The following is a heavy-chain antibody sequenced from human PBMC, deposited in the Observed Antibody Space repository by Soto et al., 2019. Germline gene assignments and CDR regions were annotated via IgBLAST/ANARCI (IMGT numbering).Heavy chain of an antibody. Sequence: QVQLVESGGGVVQPGRSLTLSCAASGFTFSDYGMHWVRQAPGKGLEWVAVIWYDGSQKYYADSVKGRFTISRDNSKNTLYLQMNSLGAEDTAVYYCARRIPAAGTGGSDYWGQGTLVTVSS. J-gene: IGHJ4*02. CDR1: GFTFSDYG. V-gene: IGHV3-33*01. D-gene: IGHD6-13*01. CDR3: ARRIPAAGTGGSDY. CDR2: IWYDGSQK.